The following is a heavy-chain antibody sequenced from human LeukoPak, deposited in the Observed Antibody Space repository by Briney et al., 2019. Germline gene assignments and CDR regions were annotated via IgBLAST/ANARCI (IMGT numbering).Heavy chain of an antibody. Sequence: SETLSLTCTVSGGSISNYYWGWIRQPPGKGLEWIGYIHYSGGTKYDPSLESRVTISVDTSKNQFSLKVSSVTAPDTAIYYCARHQDGYGDYFDFWGQGILVTVSS. J-gene: IGHJ4*02. CDR1: GGSISNYY. CDR3: ARHQDGYGDYFDF. CDR2: IHYSGGT. V-gene: IGHV4-59*08. D-gene: IGHD5-24*01.